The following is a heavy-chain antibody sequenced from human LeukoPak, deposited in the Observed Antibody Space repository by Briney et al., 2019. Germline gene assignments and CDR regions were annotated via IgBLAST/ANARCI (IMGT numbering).Heavy chain of an antibody. CDR1: GGSISSYY. D-gene: IGHD6-6*01. CDR2: IYTSGST. CDR3: ASSYSSSSGLVFDY. J-gene: IGHJ4*02. V-gene: IGHV4-4*07. Sequence: PSETLSLTCTVSGGSISSYYWSWIRQPAGKGLEWIGRIYTSGSTYYNPSLKSRVTMSVDTSKNQFSLKLSSVTAADTAVYYCASSYSSSSGLVFDYWGQGTLVTVSS.